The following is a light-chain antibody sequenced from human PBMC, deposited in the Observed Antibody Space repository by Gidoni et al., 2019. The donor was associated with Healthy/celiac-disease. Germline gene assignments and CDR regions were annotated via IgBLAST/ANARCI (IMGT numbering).Light chain of an antibody. V-gene: IGKV1-5*03. CDR2: KAS. J-gene: IGKJ1*01. CDR3: QQYNSYSWT. Sequence: DIQMTHSPSTLSASVGDRVTITCRASQSISSWLAWYQQKPGKAPKLLIYKASSLESGVPSRFSGSGSGTEFTLTISRLQPDDFATYYCQQYNSYSWTFXQXTKVEIK. CDR1: QSISSW.